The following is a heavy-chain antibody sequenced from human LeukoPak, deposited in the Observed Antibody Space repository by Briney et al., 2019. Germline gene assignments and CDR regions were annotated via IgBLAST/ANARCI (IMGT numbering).Heavy chain of an antibody. CDR3: ARDGVAGPFDH. CDR2: ISSSGSTI. D-gene: IGHD6-19*01. J-gene: IGHJ4*02. V-gene: IGHV3-48*03. CDR1: GFTFSSYE. Sequence: GGSLRLSCAASGFTFSSYEMNWVRQAPGKGLEWVSYISSSGSTIYYADSVKGRFTISRDNAKNSLYLQMNSLRAEDTAVYYCARDGVAGPFDHWGQGTLVTVSS.